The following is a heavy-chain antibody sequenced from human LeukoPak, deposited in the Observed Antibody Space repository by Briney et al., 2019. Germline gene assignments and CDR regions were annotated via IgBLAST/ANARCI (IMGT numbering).Heavy chain of an antibody. CDR2: TYYRSKWHN. D-gene: IGHD1-7*01. Sequence: SQTLSLTCAISGDSVSSKSAAWNWIRQSPSRGLEWLGRTYYRSKWHNDYAVSVESRITINPDTSKNQFSLQLSSVTPEDTAVYYCARNYRPDFDFWGQGTLVTVSS. J-gene: IGHJ4*02. CDR1: GDSVSSKSAA. CDR3: ARNYRPDFDF. V-gene: IGHV6-1*01.